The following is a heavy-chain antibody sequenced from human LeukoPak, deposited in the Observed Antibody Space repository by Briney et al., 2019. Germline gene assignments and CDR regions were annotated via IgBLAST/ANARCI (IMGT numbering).Heavy chain of an antibody. CDR2: ISAYNGNT. Sequence: GASVKVSCKASGYTFTSYGISWVRQAPGQGLEWMGWISAYNGNTNYAQKLQGRVTMTTDTSTSTAYMELRSLGSDDTAVYYCARACSSTSCYTAWFDPWGQGTLVTVSS. V-gene: IGHV1-18*01. D-gene: IGHD2-2*02. CDR1: GYTFTSYG. J-gene: IGHJ5*02. CDR3: ARACSSTSCYTAWFDP.